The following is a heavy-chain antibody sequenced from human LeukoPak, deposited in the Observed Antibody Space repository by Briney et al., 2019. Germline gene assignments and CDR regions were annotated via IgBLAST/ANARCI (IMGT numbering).Heavy chain of an antibody. Sequence: AGGSLRLSCVASGFTFSSYWMHWVRQAPGKGLVWVSRINSDGSSTSYADSVKGRFTISRDNAKNTLYLQMNSLRAEDTAVYYCARESPEYSSGYDCWGQGTLVTVSS. V-gene: IGHV3-74*01. CDR3: ARESPEYSSGYDC. J-gene: IGHJ4*02. CDR1: GFTFSSYW. CDR2: INSDGSST. D-gene: IGHD6-19*01.